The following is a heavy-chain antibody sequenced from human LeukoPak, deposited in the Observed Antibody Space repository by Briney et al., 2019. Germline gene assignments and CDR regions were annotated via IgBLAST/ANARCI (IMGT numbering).Heavy chain of an antibody. Sequence: GGSLRLSCAASGFTFHDYAMHWARQTPGKGLEWVSLISGDGSTTYYADSVKGRFTISRDNSKNSLNLQVNSLRTEDTALYYCAKALIKYYDSSGYWDFYYGMDVWGQGTTVTVSS. J-gene: IGHJ6*02. D-gene: IGHD3-22*01. V-gene: IGHV3-43*02. CDR3: AKALIKYYDSSGYWDFYYGMDV. CDR1: GFTFHDYA. CDR2: ISGDGSTT.